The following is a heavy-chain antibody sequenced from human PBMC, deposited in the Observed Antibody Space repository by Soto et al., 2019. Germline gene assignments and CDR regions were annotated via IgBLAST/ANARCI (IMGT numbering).Heavy chain of an antibody. J-gene: IGHJ3*02. CDR2: INAGNGNT. Sequence: QVQLVQSGAEVKKPGASVELSCRASGYTFTSYTIHWVRQAPGQKLEWMGWINAGNGNTKYSQKFQGRVITARDTSATTAYMELSDLRFEDTAVYYCAREGGVDRDTFDIWSQGTMVTVSS. CDR1: GYTFTSYT. D-gene: IGHD2-8*01. CDR3: AREGGVDRDTFDI. V-gene: IGHV1-3*01.